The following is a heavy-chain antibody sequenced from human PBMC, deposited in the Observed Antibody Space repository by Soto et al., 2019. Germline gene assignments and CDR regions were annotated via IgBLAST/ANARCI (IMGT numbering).Heavy chain of an antibody. J-gene: IGHJ3*02. CDR2: ILVDGRT. CDR3: AKATATGGGAFDI. V-gene: IGHV3-23*01. Sequence: SLRLSCASSAFICSSYDISWFRQAPGKGLEWVSTILVDGRTFYVDSVKGRFTISRDTSQNTVYLQMNSLTAGDTALYYCAKATATGGGAFDICGQGTMVTVSS. CDR1: AFICSSYD. D-gene: IGHD2-8*02.